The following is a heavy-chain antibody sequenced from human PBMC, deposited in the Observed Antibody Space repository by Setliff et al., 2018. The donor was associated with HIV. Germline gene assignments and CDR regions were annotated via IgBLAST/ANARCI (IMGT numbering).Heavy chain of an antibody. V-gene: IGHV4-34*01. Sequence: KPSETLSLTCAVYGGSLSGHYWSWIRQPPGKGLEWIGEINDSGRTNYNPSLKSRVTMSVDTSKNQFSLKMNSVTAADTAVYFCARDPHYYDRSGHYSWFYFDYWGQGTLVTVSS. D-gene: IGHD3-22*01. CDR2: INDSGRT. CDR1: GGSLSGHY. CDR3: ARDPHYYDRSGHYSWFYFDY. J-gene: IGHJ4*02.